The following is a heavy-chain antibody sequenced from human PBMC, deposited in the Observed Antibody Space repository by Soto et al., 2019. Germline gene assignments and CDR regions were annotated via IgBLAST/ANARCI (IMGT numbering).Heavy chain of an antibody. CDR1: GGSVSSGSYY. Sequence: PSETLSLTCTVSGGSVSSGSYYWSWIRQPPGKGLEWIGYIYYSGSTNYNPSLKSRVTISVDTSKNQFSLKLSSVTAADTAVYYCARVKTDFWSGSDVWGQGTTVTVSS. CDR3: ARVKTDFWSGSDV. V-gene: IGHV4-61*01. CDR2: IYYSGST. J-gene: IGHJ6*02. D-gene: IGHD3-3*01.